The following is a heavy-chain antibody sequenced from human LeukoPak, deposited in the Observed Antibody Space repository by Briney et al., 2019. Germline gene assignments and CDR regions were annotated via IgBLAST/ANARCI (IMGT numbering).Heavy chain of an antibody. CDR3: AREHWFGELGT. CDR2: ISSSSSYI. J-gene: IGHJ4*02. Sequence: RGSLRLSCAASGFTFSSYSMNWVRQAPGKGLEWVSSISSSSSYIYYADSVKGRFTITRDNAKGTLFLQMNSLRAEDTALYYCAREHWFGELGTWGQGTLVSVSS. V-gene: IGHV3-21*01. CDR1: GFTFSSYS. D-gene: IGHD3-10*01.